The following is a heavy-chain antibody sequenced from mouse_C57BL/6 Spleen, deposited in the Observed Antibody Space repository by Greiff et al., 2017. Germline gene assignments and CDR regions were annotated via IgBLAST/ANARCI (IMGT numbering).Heavy chain of an antibody. D-gene: IGHD1-2*01. V-gene: IGHV14-3*01. CDR3: AWHYYREGSYFDY. CDR1: GFNIKNTY. Sequence: VQLQQSVAELVRPGASVKLSCTASGFNIKNTYMHWVKQRPEQGLEWIGRIDPANGNTKYAPKFQGKATITADTSSNPAYLQLSSLTSEDTAIYYCAWHYYREGSYFDYWGKGTTLTVSS. J-gene: IGHJ2*01. CDR2: IDPANGNT.